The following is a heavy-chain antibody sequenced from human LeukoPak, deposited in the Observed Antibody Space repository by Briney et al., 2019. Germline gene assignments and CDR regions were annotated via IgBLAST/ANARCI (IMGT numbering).Heavy chain of an antibody. CDR1: GGSISSGGYS. CDR2: IYHSGST. D-gene: IGHD3-22*01. CDR3: AREAHYYDSRPLDY. J-gene: IGHJ4*02. Sequence: SETLSLTCAVSGGSISSGGYSWSWIRQPPGRGLEWIGYIYHSGSTYYNPSLKSRVTISVDRSKNQFSLKLSSVTAADTAVYYCAREAHYYDSRPLDYWGQGTLVTVSS. V-gene: IGHV4-30-2*01.